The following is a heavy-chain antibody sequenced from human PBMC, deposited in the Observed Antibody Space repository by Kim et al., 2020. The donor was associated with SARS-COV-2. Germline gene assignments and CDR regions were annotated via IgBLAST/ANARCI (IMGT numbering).Heavy chain of an antibody. D-gene: IGHD3-10*01. V-gene: IGHV3-33*06. CDR3: AKASVDYGSGSYWDYFDY. CDR1: GFTFSSYG. CDR2: IWYDGNNK. J-gene: IGHJ4*02. Sequence: GGSLRLSCAASGFTFSSYGMHWVRQAPGKGLEWVAVIWYDGNNKYYADSVKGRFTISRDNSKNTLYLQMNSLRAEDTAVYYCAKASVDYGSGSYWDYFDYWGQGTLVTVSS.